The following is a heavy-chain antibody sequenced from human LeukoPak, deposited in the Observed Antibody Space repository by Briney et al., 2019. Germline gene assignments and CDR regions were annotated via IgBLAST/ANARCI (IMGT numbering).Heavy chain of an antibody. CDR3: ARLASFGDWAYYYYYYMDV. V-gene: IGHV4-4*09. Sequence: PSETLSLPCTVPGGSMSSYFWSWLGQTPAEDLKWIGHIYSGGSTSYNPSLKSRVTLSVDTSRFQFSLNLTSVTAADSAVYYCARLASFGDWAYYYYYYMDVWGKGTTVTVSS. CDR1: GGSMSSYF. J-gene: IGHJ6*03. CDR2: IYSGGST. D-gene: IGHD2-21*02.